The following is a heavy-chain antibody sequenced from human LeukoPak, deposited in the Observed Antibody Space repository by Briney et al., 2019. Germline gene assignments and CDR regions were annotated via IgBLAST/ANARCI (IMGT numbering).Heavy chain of an antibody. J-gene: IGHJ5*02. CDR3: ARRADRWLVPSNWFDP. CDR1: GGSFSGYY. V-gene: IGHV4-34*01. CDR2: INHSGST. D-gene: IGHD6-19*01. Sequence: SETLSLTCAVYGGSFSGYYWSWIRQPPGKGLEWIGEINHSGSTNYNPSLKSRVTISVDTSKNQLSLKLSSVTAADTAVYYCARRADRWLVPSNWFDPWGQGTLVTVSS.